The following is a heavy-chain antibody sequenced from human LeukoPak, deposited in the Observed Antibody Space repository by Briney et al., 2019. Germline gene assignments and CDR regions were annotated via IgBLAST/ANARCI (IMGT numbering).Heavy chain of an antibody. CDR2: ISTTGST. CDR1: GAAISDYF. D-gene: IGHD1-7*01. CDR3: ARSPSTIGWNWGYYFDF. V-gene: IGHV4-4*07. J-gene: IGHJ4*02. Sequence: SETLSLTCTVSGAAISDYFWSWIRQPAGKDLEWIGRISTTGSTYFNPSLQSRVRMSVDSSKTRFSLRLSSVTAADTAVYFCARSPSTIGWNWGYYFDFWGRGHLVTVSS.